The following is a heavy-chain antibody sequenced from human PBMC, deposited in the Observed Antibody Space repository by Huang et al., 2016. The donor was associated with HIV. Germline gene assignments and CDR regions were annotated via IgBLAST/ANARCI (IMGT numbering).Heavy chain of an antibody. CDR3: ARGNGSSWSLFDY. CDR2: INHSRNT. Sequence: QVQLQQWGAGLLKPSETLSLTCAVYGGSFSGYYWSWIRRPPGKGLEWHGEINHSRNTTYNPSLKRRVTILRDTSKTQFSLKLTSVTAADTAVYYCARGNGSSWSLFDYWGQGTLLTVSS. J-gene: IGHJ4*02. CDR1: GGSFSGYY. V-gene: IGHV4-34*01. D-gene: IGHD3-10*01.